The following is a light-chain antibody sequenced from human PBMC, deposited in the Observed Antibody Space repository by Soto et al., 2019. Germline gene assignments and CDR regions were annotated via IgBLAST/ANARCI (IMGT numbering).Light chain of an antibody. CDR1: QSVSSDY. Sequence: EIVLTQSPGTLSLSPGERATLSCRASQSVSSDYLAWYQQKPGQAPRLLVYGASNRATDIPDRFTGSGSGTAFTLTISRLEPEDFAVYSCQQYGTSPYTFGQGTKLEI. CDR3: QQYGTSPYT. V-gene: IGKV3-20*01. J-gene: IGKJ2*01. CDR2: GAS.